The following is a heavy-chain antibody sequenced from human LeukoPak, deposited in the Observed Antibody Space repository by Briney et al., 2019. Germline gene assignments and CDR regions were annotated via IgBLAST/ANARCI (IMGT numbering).Heavy chain of an antibody. J-gene: IGHJ4*02. CDR1: GGSFSGYY. CDR2: INHSGST. CDR3: ARHDRYFYDGSGHITLSFFDY. D-gene: IGHD3-22*01. Sequence: SETLSLTCAVYGGSFSGYYWSWIRQPPGKGLEWIGEINHSGSTNYNPSLKSRVTISVDTSKNQFSLNLNSVTAADTAVYYCARHDRYFYDGSGHITLSFFDYWGQGTLVTVSS. V-gene: IGHV4-34*01.